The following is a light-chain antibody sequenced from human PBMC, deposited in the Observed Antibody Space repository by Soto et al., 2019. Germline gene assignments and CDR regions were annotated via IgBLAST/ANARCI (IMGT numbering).Light chain of an antibody. J-gene: IGKJ2*01. Sequence: EIVLTQSPATLSLSPGARAPLSCRASQSVSSYLAWYQQKPGQAPRLLIYDASNRATGIPARFSGSGSGTDFTLTISSLEPEDFALYYCQQYGTSPHTFGQGTKVDI. CDR1: QSVSSY. V-gene: IGKV3-11*01. CDR3: QQYGTSPHT. CDR2: DAS.